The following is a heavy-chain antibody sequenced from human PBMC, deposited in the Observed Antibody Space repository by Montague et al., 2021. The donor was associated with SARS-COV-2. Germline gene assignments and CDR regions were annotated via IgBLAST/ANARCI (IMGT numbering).Heavy chain of an antibody. Sequence: SETLSLTCKVSGDSITTTTYYWVWIRQPPGKGLEWIGSINYSGSTFYNPSLKSRLSMSMDTSTNQFSLKLSSVTAADTAVYYCARARQDVVVPTLGIGAYYYYYMDVWGKGTTVTVSS. J-gene: IGHJ6*03. CDR3: ARARQDVVVPTLGIGAYYYYYMDV. V-gene: IGHV4-39*01. CDR1: GDSITTTTYY. D-gene: IGHD2-2*01. CDR2: INYSGST.